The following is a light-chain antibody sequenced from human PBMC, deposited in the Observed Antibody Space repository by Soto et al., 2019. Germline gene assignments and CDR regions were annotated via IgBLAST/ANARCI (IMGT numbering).Light chain of an antibody. CDR2: RAS. CDR3: QQSYNSPPLT. Sequence: DIQMTQSPSSLSSSVGDRVTISCRASQTISTSLNWYQQKPGTAPRLLIYRASSVKSGVPPRFSGSGSGRDFTLTISSLRPEDIATYFCQQSYNSPPLTFGQGTKVEVK. CDR1: QTISTS. V-gene: IGKV1-39*01. J-gene: IGKJ1*01.